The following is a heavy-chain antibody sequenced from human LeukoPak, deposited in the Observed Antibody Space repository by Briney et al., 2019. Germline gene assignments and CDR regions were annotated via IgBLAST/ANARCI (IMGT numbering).Heavy chain of an antibody. D-gene: IGHD1-26*01. CDR3: TRLSHVAGAPKVSWFDP. CDR1: AYSISDGFL. CDR2: IYHSGTT. V-gene: IGHV4-38-2*02. Sequence: SETLSLTCTVSAYSISDGFLWGWIRQPPGKGLEWIGCIYHSGTTYCNPSLKSRVTMSVDTSKNQFSLKLSSVTAADTAVYYCTRLSHVAGAPKVSWFDPGGQGTLVTVSS. J-gene: IGHJ5*02.